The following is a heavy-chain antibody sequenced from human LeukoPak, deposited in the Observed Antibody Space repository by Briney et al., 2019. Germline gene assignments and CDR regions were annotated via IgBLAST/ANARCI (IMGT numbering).Heavy chain of an antibody. J-gene: IGHJ4*02. Sequence: GGSLRLSCAASGFTFSSYAMSWVRQAPGKGLEWVSHITTSGGDTYYADSVRGRFTISRDNSKNTLYLQMNSLRAEDTAVYYCARVRDDFWSGYYNDFDYWGQGTLVTVSS. CDR3: ARVRDDFWSGYYNDFDY. D-gene: IGHD3-3*01. V-gene: IGHV3-23*01. CDR1: GFTFSSYA. CDR2: ITTSGGDT.